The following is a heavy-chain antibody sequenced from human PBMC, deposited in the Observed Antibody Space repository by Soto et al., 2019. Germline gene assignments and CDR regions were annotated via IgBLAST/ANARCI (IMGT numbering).Heavy chain of an antibody. CDR2: MSSSSSYI. CDR1: GFTFSSYS. CDR3: ARDAYGSGSYYTFNYYYYGMDV. Sequence: VGSLRLSCAASGFTFSSYSMNWFRQAPGKGLEWVSSMSSSSSYIYYADSVKGRFTISRDNAKNSLYLQMNSLGVEDTDVYYCARDAYGSGSYYTFNYYYYGMDVWGQGTPVTVSS. J-gene: IGHJ6*02. V-gene: IGHV3-21*01. D-gene: IGHD3-10*01.